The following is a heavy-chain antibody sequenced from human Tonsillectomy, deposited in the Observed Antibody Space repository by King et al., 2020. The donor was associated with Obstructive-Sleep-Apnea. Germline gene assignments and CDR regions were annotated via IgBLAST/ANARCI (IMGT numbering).Heavy chain of an antibody. CDR2: IRYDGSNK. D-gene: IGHD2/OR15-2a*01. Sequence: VQLVESGGGVVQPGGSLRLSCTASGFTFSYYGMHWVRQAPGKGLEWVAFIRYDGSNKYYGDSVKGRFTISRDNSKNTLFLQMNSLRPEDTALYYCAKPRGNCNRTKCPPRDTRDYGMDVWGQGTTVTVSS. CDR1: GFTFSYYG. CDR3: AKPRGNCNRTKCPPRDTRDYGMDV. J-gene: IGHJ6*02. V-gene: IGHV3-30*02.